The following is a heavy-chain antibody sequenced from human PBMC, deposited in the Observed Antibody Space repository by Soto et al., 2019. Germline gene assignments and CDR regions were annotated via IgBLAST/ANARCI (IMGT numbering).Heavy chain of an antibody. J-gene: IGHJ4*02. CDR1: GGSISSGGYY. CDR3: ARSVVGRYYFDY. D-gene: IGHD1-26*01. V-gene: IGHV4-31*03. CDR2: IYYSGST. Sequence: SETLSLTCTVSGGSISSGGYYWSWIRQHPGKGLEWIGYIYYSGSTYYNPSLKSRVTISVDTSKNQFSLKLSSVTAADTAVYYCARSVVGRYYFDYWGQGTLVTVSS.